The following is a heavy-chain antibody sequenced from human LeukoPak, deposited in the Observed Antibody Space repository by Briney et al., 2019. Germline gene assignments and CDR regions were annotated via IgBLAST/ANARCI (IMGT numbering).Heavy chain of an antibody. D-gene: IGHD3-9*01. Sequence: PSETLSLTCSVSGVSISSSNSYWGWIRQPPGKGLEWIGSIYYTGNTYYNASLKSRVTISIDTSKNQFSLKLTSVTAADTAVYYCARGTNRQLRYFDWLPEQAFDYWGQGTLVTVSS. J-gene: IGHJ4*02. CDR2: IYYTGNT. CDR1: GVSISSSNSY. CDR3: ARGTNRQLRYFDWLPEQAFDY. V-gene: IGHV4-39*01.